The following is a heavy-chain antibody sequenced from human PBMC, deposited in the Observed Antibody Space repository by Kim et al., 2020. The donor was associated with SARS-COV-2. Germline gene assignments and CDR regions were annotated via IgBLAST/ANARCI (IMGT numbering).Heavy chain of an antibody. J-gene: IGHJ6*02. CDR3: ARASRSIAARPGGGLGMDV. D-gene: IGHD6-6*01. CDR2: TSYRSKWYN. V-gene: IGHV6-1*01. CDR1: GDSVSSNSAA. Sequence: SQTLSLTCAISGDSVSSNSAAWHWIRQSPSRGLEWLGRTSYRSKWYNDYAVSVKSRITINPDTSKNQFSLQLNSVTPEDTAVYYCARASRSIAARPGGGLGMDVWGQGTTVTVSS.